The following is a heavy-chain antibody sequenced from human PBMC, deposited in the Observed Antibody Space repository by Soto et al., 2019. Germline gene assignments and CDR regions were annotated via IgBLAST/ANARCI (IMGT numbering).Heavy chain of an antibody. Sequence: GGSLRLSCAASGFTVSSNYISWVRQAPGKGLEWVSIIYAGGDTYYTDSVKGRFTISRDNSKNMLYLQMNSLRAEDTAVYYCARDPSKEFGMDVWGQGTTVTVSS. J-gene: IGHJ6*02. CDR3: ARDPSKEFGMDV. V-gene: IGHV3-53*01. CDR2: IYAGGDT. CDR1: GFTVSSNY. D-gene: IGHD3-10*01.